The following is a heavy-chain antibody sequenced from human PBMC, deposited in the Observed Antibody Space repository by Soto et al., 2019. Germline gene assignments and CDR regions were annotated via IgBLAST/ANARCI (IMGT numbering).Heavy chain of an antibody. CDR2: ISYDGSNK. Sequence: SGGSLRLSCAASGFTFSSYGMHWVRQAPGKGLEWVAVISYDGSNKYYAASVKGRFTISRDNSKNTLYLQMNSLRAEETAVYYCAKVGGYKHIDYWGQGTLVTVSS. CDR3: AKVGGYKHIDY. CDR1: GFTFSSYG. J-gene: IGHJ4*02. V-gene: IGHV3-30*18. D-gene: IGHD5-18*01.